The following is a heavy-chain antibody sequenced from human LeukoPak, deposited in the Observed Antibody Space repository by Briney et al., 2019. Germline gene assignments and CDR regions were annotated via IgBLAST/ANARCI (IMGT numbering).Heavy chain of an antibody. CDR1: GYTFTGHY. CDR3: ARRGHGSGSYEDY. J-gene: IGHJ4*02. Sequence: ASVKVSCKASGYTFTGHYMHWVRQAPGQGLEWLGWINPDSGGTNSAQKFHGRVTMTRDTSISTAYMELSRVTSDDTAVYYCARRGHGSGSYEDYWGQGTRVTVSS. CDR2: INPDSGGT. D-gene: IGHD3-10*01. V-gene: IGHV1-2*02.